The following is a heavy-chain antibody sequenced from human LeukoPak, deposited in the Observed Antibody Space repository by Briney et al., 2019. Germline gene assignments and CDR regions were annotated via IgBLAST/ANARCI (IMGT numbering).Heavy chain of an antibody. D-gene: IGHD4/OR15-4a*01. CDR1: GFTVSRNY. J-gene: IGHJ4*02. CDR3: ARRAGAYSHPYDY. CDR2: IYTGGNT. Sequence: TGGSLRLSWAASGFTVSRNYLNWARQPPGKGRGWVSVIYTGGNTYYADSVKGRFTISRDNSKNTLYLQMNSLRAEDTAVYYCARRAGAYSHPYDYWGQGTLVTVSS. V-gene: IGHV3-66*04.